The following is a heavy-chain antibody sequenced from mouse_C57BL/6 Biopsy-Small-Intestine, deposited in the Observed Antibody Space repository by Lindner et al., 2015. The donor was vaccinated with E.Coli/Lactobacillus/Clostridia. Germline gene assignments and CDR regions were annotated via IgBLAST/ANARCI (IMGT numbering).Heavy chain of an antibody. V-gene: IGHV1-9*01. D-gene: IGHD3-2*02. CDR2: ILPGSTGT. J-gene: IGHJ2*01. Sequence: VQLQESGAEVMKPGASVKLSCKATGYTFTGYWIEWVKQRPGHGLEWIGEILPGSTGTKYNERFKGKATFTADTSSNTAYMQVSSLTSEDSAVYFCARRGISGYVYFDYWGQGTTLTVSS. CDR3: ARRGISGYVYFDY. CDR1: GYTFTGYW.